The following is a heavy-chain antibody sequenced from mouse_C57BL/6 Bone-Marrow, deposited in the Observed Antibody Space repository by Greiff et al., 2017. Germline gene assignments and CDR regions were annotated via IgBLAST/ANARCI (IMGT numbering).Heavy chain of an antibody. CDR2: IDPENGDT. J-gene: IGHJ2*01. CDR1: GFNIKDDY. CDR3: TTLLNQGGFDY. V-gene: IGHV14-4*01. Sequence: EVQLQESGAELVRPGASVKLSCTASGFNIKDDYMHWVKQRPEQGLEWIGWIDPENGDTEYASKFQGKATIKADTSSNTAYLQLSSLTSEDTAVYYCTTLLNQGGFDYWGQGTTLTVSS. D-gene: IGHD1-3*01.